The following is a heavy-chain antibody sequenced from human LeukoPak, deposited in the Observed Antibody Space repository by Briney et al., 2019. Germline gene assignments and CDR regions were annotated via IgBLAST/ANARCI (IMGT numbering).Heavy chain of an antibody. Sequence: PSETLSLTCTVSGCSISSYYWSWLRQPPGKGLEWIGRIYGSGCTNYNPSLKSRVTMSVDTAKNQYSLKLSSVTAADTAVYYWAGVGYCSGGSCFDYWGQGTLVTVSS. CDR3: AGVGYCSGGSCFDY. J-gene: IGHJ4*02. D-gene: IGHD2-15*01. CDR2: IYGSGCT. V-gene: IGHV4-4*07. CDR1: GCSISSYY.